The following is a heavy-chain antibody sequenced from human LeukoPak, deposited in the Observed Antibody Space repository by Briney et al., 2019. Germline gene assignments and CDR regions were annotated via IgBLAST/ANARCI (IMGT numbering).Heavy chain of an antibody. CDR2: IYYTGNT. J-gene: IGHJ4*02. CDR1: GDSISSSSYY. V-gene: IGHV4-39*01. CDR3: ARHGTFGYNS. D-gene: IGHD5-18*01. Sequence: SETLSLTCIVPGDSISSSSYYWGWIRQPPGKGLEWIGSIYYTGNTYYNPSLKSRVTISVDTSRNQFFLKLSTVTAADTAVYYCARHGTFGYNSWGQGMLVTVSS.